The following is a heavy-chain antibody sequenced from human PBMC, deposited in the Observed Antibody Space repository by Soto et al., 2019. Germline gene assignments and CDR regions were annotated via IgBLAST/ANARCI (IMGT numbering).Heavy chain of an antibody. J-gene: IGHJ6*02. CDR2: IYWDDDK. V-gene: IGHV2-5*02. CDR1: GFSLTTTEVA. Sequence: SGPTLVNPTQSLTLTCSFSGFSLTTTEVAVGWIRQPPGKALEWLALIYWDDDKRYSPSLKSRLTITKDTSKNQVVLTMTNMDPVDTATYYCAHSRTAYGMDVWGQGTTVTVSS. D-gene: IGHD4-17*01. CDR3: AHSRTAYGMDV.